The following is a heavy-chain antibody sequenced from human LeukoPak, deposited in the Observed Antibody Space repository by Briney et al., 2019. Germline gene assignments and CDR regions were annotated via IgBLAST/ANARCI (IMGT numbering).Heavy chain of an antibody. CDR1: GFSLRTSGVG. V-gene: IGHV2-5*02. CDR3: AHRQTKDFWSGYIIYAFDI. J-gene: IGHJ3*02. CDR2: IYWDDDK. D-gene: IGHD3-3*01. Sequence: SGPTLVKPTQTLTLTCTFSGFSLRTSGVGVGWIRQPPGKALEWLSLIYWDDDKRYSPSLKSRLTITKDTSKNHAVLTMTNMDPVDTAKYYCAHRQTKDFWSGYIIYAFDIWGQGTMVTVSS.